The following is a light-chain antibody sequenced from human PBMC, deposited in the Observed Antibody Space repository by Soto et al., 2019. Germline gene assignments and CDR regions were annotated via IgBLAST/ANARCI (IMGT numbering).Light chain of an antibody. J-gene: IGKJ1*01. CDR2: DIS. CDR1: QDVTTN. Sequence: TQFPATLSASPGGGATLSCRAAQDVTTNFAWYQLKRGQPPRLLIYDISKRATGIPVRFSGSGSETDFTLTISSLEPEDFAVYYCQQRSRWPVTFGQGTKVDI. CDR3: QQRSRWPVT. V-gene: IGKV3D-11*01.